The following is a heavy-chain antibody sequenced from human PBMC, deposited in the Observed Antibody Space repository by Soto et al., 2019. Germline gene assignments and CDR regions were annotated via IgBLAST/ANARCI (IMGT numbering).Heavy chain of an antibody. V-gene: IGHV3-33*01. J-gene: IGHJ4*02. CDR1: GFTFSSYG. CDR2: IWYDGSNK. CDR3: ARVRYNWNYGAADY. D-gene: IGHD1-7*01. Sequence: GGSLRLSCAASGFTFSSYGMHWVRQAPGKGLEWVAVIWYDGSNKYYADSVKGRFTISRDNSKNTLYLQMNSLRAEDTAVYYCARVRYNWNYGAADYWGQGTLVTVSS.